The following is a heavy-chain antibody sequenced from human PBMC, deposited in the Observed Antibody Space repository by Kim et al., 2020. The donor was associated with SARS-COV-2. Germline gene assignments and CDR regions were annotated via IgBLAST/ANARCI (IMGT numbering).Heavy chain of an antibody. J-gene: IGHJ4*02. CDR3: ARDPSVITVFGVVIIEPYYFDY. V-gene: IGHV7-4-1*02. CDR2: INTNTGNP. CDR1: GYTFTSYA. D-gene: IGHD3-3*01. Sequence: ASVKVSCKASGYTFTSYAMNWVRQAPGQGLEWMGWINTNTGNPTYAQGFTGRFVFSLDTPVSTAYLQISSLKAEDTAVYYCARDPSVITVFGVVIIEPYYFDYWGQGTLVTVSS.